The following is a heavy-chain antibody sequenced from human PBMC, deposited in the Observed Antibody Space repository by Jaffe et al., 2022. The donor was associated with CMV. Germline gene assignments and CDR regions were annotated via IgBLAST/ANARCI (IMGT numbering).Heavy chain of an antibody. Sequence: QVQLVQSGAEVKKPGASVKVSCKASGYTFTSYAMHWVRQAPGQRLEWMGWINAGNGNTKYSQKFQGRVTITRDTSASTAYMELSSLRSEDTAVYYCAREAIGAGTVWFDPWGQGTLVTVSS. J-gene: IGHJ5*02. CDR2: INAGNGNT. CDR1: GYTFTSYA. D-gene: IGHD6-13*01. CDR3: AREAIGAGTVWFDP. V-gene: IGHV1-3*01.